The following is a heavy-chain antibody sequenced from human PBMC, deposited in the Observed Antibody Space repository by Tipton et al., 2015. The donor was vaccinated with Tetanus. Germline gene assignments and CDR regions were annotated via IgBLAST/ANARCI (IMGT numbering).Heavy chain of an antibody. CDR1: GFTLSHYT. CDR3: ARGMAEASNCGGDCYSDY. J-gene: IGHJ4*02. CDR2: ISSSGRYI. Sequence: SLRLSCAASGFTLSHYTLNWVRQAPGKGLEWVSSISSSGRYIYYADSVKGRFTISRDNAKNSLYLQMISLRAEDTAVYSCARGMAEASNCGGDCYSDYWGQGTLVTVSS. V-gene: IGHV3-21*01. D-gene: IGHD2-21*02.